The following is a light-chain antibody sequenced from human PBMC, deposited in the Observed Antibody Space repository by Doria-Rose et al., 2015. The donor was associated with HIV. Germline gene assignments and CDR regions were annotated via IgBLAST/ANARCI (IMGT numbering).Light chain of an antibody. V-gene: IGKV3-20*01. CDR2: DGS. Sequence: EIVLTQSPGTLSLSPGERATLSCRASQSFSSTYSAWYQQKPGQAPSLLIYDGSTRATGIPDRSSASGSGTDFTLTINRLEPEDFALYYCHQYGTSWTFGQGTKVEI. CDR3: HQYGTSWT. CDR1: QSFSSTY. J-gene: IGKJ1*01.